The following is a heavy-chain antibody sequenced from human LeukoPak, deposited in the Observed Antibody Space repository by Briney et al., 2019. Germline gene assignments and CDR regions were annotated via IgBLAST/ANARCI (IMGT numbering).Heavy chain of an antibody. Sequence: ASVKVSCKAFGYPVSSYGIIWVGQAPGHRLEWWGWISAYNGNTNYAQKLQGRVTMTTDTSTSTAYIELRSLRSDDTAVYYCARGEDDSSGYYPVYWGQGTLVTVSS. J-gene: IGHJ4*02. V-gene: IGHV1-18*01. D-gene: IGHD3-22*01. CDR1: GYPVSSYG. CDR2: ISAYNGNT. CDR3: ARGEDDSSGYYPVY.